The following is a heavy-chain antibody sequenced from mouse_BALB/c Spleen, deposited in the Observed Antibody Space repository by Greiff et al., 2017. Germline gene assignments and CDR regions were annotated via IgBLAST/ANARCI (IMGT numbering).Heavy chain of an antibody. J-gene: IGHJ4*01. CDR2: ISSGGSYT. CDR3: ARLVITNAMDY. V-gene: IGHV5-9-3*01. CDR1: GFTFSSYA. Sequence: EVKLVESGGGLVKPGGSLKLSCAASGFTFSSYAMSWVRQTPEKRLEWVATISSGGSYTYYPDSVKGRFTISRDNAKNTLYLQMSSLRSEDTAMYYCARLVITNAMDYWGQGTSVTVSS. D-gene: IGHD2-4*01.